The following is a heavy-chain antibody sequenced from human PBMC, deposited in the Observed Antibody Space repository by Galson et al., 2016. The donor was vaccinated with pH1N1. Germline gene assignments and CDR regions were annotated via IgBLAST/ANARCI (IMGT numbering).Heavy chain of an antibody. Sequence: SLRLSCAGSGFTFSSHGMSWVRQTPGRGLEWLSHITGGGRTYAADSVKGRFTISRDNSKNTVYLEMNSLRAEDTAVYFCAKDVAVAGTNYFDHWGQGTLVTISS. CDR1: GFTFSSHG. J-gene: IGHJ4*02. V-gene: IGHV3-23*01. CDR3: AKDVAVAGTNYFDH. D-gene: IGHD6-19*01. CDR2: ITGGGRT.